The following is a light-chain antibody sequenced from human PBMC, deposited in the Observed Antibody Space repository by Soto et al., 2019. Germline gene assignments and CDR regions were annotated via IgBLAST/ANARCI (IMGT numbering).Light chain of an antibody. CDR3: QVWDSSTDHYV. Sequence: SYELTQPPSMSVATGQTARVTCGGYNIGSKSVHWYQQRPGQAPVLVVYDDRDRPSGIPERFSGSNSGNTATLTISRVEAEDEADYYCQVWDSSTDHYVFGTGTKVTVL. CDR1: NIGSKS. CDR2: DDR. V-gene: IGLV3-21*02. J-gene: IGLJ1*01.